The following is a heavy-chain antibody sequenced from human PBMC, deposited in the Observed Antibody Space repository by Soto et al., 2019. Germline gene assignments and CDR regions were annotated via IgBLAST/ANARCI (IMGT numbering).Heavy chain of an antibody. J-gene: IGHJ4*02. CDR1: GFSFSISP. Sequence: AASGFSFSISPMHWVRQAPGKGPEWVALISYDGTNKFYADSVRGRFTISRDNSKSTLYLQVDSLRPEDAAVYYCARDPKTSGGQHWAFNYFDSWGQGTLVTVSS. CDR3: ARDPKTSGGQHWAFNYFDS. V-gene: IGHV3-30-3*01. CDR2: ISYDGTNK. D-gene: IGHD7-27*01.